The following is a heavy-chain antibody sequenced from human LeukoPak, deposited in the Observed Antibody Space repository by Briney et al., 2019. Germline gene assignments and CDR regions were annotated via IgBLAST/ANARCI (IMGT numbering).Heavy chain of an antibody. J-gene: IGHJ4*02. V-gene: IGHV1-69*04. CDR1: GGTFSSYT. D-gene: IGHD5-24*01. CDR3: ARDCGDGYNPYCRGLGDY. Sequence: SVKVSCKASGGTFSSYTISRVRQAPGQGLEWMGRIIPILGIANYAQKFQGRVTITADKSTSTAYMELSSLRSEDTAVYYCARDCGDGYNPYCRGLGDYWGQGTLVTVSS. CDR2: IIPILGIA.